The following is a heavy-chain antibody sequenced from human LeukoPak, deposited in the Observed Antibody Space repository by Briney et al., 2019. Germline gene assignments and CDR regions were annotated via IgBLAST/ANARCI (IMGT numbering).Heavy chain of an antibody. Sequence: SETLSLTYAVYGRSFSGYYWGWIRQPPGKGLEWIGIIYYGGSTYYNPSLKSRVTISVATSKNQFSMKLSSVTAADTAVYYCARHEWGYSYGYRTPFDYWGQGTLVTVSS. V-gene: IGHV4-34*01. CDR2: IYYGGST. J-gene: IGHJ4*02. CDR3: ARHEWGYSYGYRTPFDY. CDR1: GRSFSGYY. D-gene: IGHD5-18*01.